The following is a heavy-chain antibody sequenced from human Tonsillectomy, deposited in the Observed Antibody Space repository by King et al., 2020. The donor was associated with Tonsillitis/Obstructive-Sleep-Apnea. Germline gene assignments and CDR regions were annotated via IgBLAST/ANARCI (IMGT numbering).Heavy chain of an antibody. J-gene: IGHJ4*02. CDR2: IYSGGST. V-gene: IGHV3-66*01. D-gene: IGHD6-19*01. CDR1: GFTVSNNY. Sequence: VQLVESGGGLVQPGGSLRLSCAASGFTVSNNYMNWVRQAPGKGQEWVSVIYSGGSTYYTDSVKDRFTISRDNSKNTLYLQMNTLRAEDTALYYCARGYRYSTGWYNFDYWGQGTLVTVSS. CDR3: ARGYRYSTGWYNFDY.